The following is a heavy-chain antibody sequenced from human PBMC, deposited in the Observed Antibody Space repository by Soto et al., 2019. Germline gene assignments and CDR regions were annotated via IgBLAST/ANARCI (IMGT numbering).Heavy chain of an antibody. Sequence: GESLKISCKGSGYSFTSYWIGWVRQMPGKGLEWMGIIYPGDSDTRYSPSFQGQVTISADKSISTAYLQWSSLKASDTAMYYCATGRTRPVSIADRPVVPYYYYGMDVWGQGTTVTVSS. CDR2: IYPGDSDT. J-gene: IGHJ6*02. CDR3: ATGRTRPVSIADRPVVPYYYYGMDV. CDR1: GYSFTSYW. D-gene: IGHD6-6*01. V-gene: IGHV5-51*01.